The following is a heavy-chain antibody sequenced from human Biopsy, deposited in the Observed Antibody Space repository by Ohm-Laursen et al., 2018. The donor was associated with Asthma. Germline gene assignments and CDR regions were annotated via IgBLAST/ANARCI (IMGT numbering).Heavy chain of an antibody. D-gene: IGHD3-22*01. J-gene: IGHJ4*02. CDR3: ARSYDTDSYPVLVLDY. CDR1: GGTFSNFA. V-gene: IGHV1-69*13. Sequence: GASVKVSCKAPGGTFSNFAISWVRQAPGQGLEWLGGIMTVFGTTNYAQKFQGRVTITADESTSTAYMEVTSLRSEDTAIYYCARSYDTDSYPVLVLDYWGQGTLVTVSS. CDR2: IMTVFGTT.